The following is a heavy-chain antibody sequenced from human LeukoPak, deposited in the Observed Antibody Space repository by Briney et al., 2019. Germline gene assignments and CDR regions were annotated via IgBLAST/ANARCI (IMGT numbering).Heavy chain of an antibody. CDR3: AGDPITIFGVVISNAFDI. CDR1: GFTFSSYS. V-gene: IGHV3-21*01. Sequence: PGGSLRLPCAASGFTFSSYSMNWVRQAPGKGLEWVSSISSSSSYIYYADSVKGRFTISRDNAKNSLYLQMNSLRAEDTAVYYCAGDPITIFGVVISNAFDIWGQGTMVTVSS. CDR2: ISSSSSYI. J-gene: IGHJ3*02. D-gene: IGHD3-3*01.